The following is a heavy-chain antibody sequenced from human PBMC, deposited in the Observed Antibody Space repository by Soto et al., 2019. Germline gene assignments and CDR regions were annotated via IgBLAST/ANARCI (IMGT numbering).Heavy chain of an antibody. D-gene: IGHD1-1*01. CDR3: ARRLTGRTTGDWFDP. CDR2: IITGGAVP. J-gene: IGHJ5*02. Sequence: VQLVESGAGLVKPGGSLRPSFPAPGFFLSDYYMTGIHLAPGKGLEWVSYIITGGAVPTFADSVRGRFTISRDNTNNSLYLQMNNLRAEDTAIYYCARRLTGRTTGDWFDPWGQGTLVTVSS. CDR1: GFFLSDYY. V-gene: IGHV3-11*01.